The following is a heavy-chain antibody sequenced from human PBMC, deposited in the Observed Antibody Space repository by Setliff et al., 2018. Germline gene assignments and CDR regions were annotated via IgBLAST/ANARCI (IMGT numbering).Heavy chain of an antibody. J-gene: IGHJ4*02. CDR1: GGSISSSSYY. CDR2: IYYSGST. Sequence: SETLSLTCTVSGGSISSSSYYWGWIRQPPGKGLEWIGSIYYSGSTYYNPSLKSRVTISVDTSKNQFSLKLSSVTAADTAVYYCARRATYYNFWSGDYDYWGQGTLVTV. D-gene: IGHD3-3*01. V-gene: IGHV4-39*07. CDR3: ARRATYYNFWSGDYDY.